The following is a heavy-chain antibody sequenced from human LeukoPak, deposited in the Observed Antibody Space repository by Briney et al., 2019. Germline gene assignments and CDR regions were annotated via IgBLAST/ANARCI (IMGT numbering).Heavy chain of an antibody. CDR2: ISGSGGST. CDR1: GFTVSSNY. D-gene: IGHD1-1*01. J-gene: IGHJ4*02. CDR3: AKDLPGTTSFDY. Sequence: PGGSLRLSCAASGFTVSSNYMSWVRQAPGKGLEWVSAISGSGGSTYYADSVKGRFTISRDNSKNTLYLQMNSLRAEDTAVYYCAKDLPGTTSFDYWGQGTLVTVSS. V-gene: IGHV3-23*01.